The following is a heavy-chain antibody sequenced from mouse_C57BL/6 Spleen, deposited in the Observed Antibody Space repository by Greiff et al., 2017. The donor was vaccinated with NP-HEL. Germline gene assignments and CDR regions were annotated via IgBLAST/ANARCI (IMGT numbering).Heavy chain of an antibody. V-gene: IGHV5-17*01. J-gene: IGHJ2*01. CDR1: GFTFSDYG. D-gene: IGHD1-1*01. CDR3: ARTLITTVVADYFDY. CDR2: ISSGSSTI. Sequence: EVQGVESGGGLVKPGGSLKLSCAASGFTFSDYGMHWVRQAPEKGLEWVAYISSGSSTIYYADTVKGRFTISRDNAKNTLFLQMTSLRSEDTAMYYCARTLITTVVADYFDYWGQGTTLTVSS.